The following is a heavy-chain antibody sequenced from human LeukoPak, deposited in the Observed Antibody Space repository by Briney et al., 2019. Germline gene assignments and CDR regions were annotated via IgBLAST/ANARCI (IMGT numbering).Heavy chain of an antibody. Sequence: SETLSLTCAVYGGSFSGYYWSGLRQPPEQGLEWIGEIDHNGGTSYSPSLRSRVIISLDPSMNQFSLKLNSVTAADTAVYYCTRQIDVGCSSASCYGHGAFDIWGPGTVVTVSS. CDR2: IDHNGGT. CDR3: TRQIDVGCSSASCYGHGAFDI. CDR1: GGSFSGYY. J-gene: IGHJ3*02. V-gene: IGHV4-34*01. D-gene: IGHD2-2*01.